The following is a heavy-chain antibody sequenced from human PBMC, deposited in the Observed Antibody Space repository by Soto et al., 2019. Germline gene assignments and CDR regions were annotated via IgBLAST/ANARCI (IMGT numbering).Heavy chain of an antibody. Sequence: QVQLVQSGAEVKKPGASVKVSCKASGYNFASYAISWMRQAPGQGLEWMGWISAYNGNTNYAQKLQGRVTTTTDTSTSTADMELRSMRSDDTAVYYCARDPPPPYYWGQGTLVTVSS. CDR2: ISAYNGNT. CDR1: GYNFASYA. CDR3: ARDPPPPYY. V-gene: IGHV1-18*01. J-gene: IGHJ4*02.